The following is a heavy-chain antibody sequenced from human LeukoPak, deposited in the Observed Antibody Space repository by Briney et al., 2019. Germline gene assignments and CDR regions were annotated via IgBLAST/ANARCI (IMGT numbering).Heavy chain of an antibody. CDR1: GYTFTGCY. D-gene: IGHD2-15*01. V-gene: IGHV1-2*02. CDR2: INPNSGGT. Sequence: ASVKVSCKASGYTFTGCYMHWVRQAPGQGLEWMGWINPNSGGTNYAQKFQGRVTMTRDTSISTAYMELSRLRSDDTAVYYCARALGYCSGGSCYELFDYWGQGTLVTVSS. J-gene: IGHJ4*02. CDR3: ARALGYCSGGSCYELFDY.